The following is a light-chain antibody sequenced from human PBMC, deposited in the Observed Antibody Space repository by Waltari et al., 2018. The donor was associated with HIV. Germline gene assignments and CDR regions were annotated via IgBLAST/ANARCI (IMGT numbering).Light chain of an antibody. CDR1: SSHVGGYHY. Sequence: QSALTQPASVSGSPGQSITIPCTGTSSHVGGYHYVSWYQPFTGQARKLMLSELSNRPSGVSDRLSGSKSGNTASLTISGLQAEDEADYYCSSYTTGSTLVVFGTGTKVIVL. J-gene: IGLJ1*01. V-gene: IGLV2-14*01. CDR2: ELS. CDR3: SSYTTGSTLVV.